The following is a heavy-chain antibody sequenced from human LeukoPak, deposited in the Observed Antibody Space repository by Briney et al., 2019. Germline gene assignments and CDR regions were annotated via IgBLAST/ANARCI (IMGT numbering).Heavy chain of an antibody. CDR3: ARDLVTVTKGFDI. J-gene: IGHJ3*02. Sequence: SETLSLTCAVSGDSFSSHYWTWIRQSPGTGLEWIGYIPHIGRTNYNPSLKRQVTISIDTSKNQFSLKLRSVTAADTAVDYWARDLVTVTKGFDIWGQGTMVSVSS. CDR1: GDSFSSHY. D-gene: IGHD4-17*01. CDR2: IPHIGRT. V-gene: IGHV4-59*11.